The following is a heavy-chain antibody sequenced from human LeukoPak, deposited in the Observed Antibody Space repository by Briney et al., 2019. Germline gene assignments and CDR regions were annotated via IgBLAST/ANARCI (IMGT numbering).Heavy chain of an antibody. CDR1: GFPFSSYA. J-gene: IGHJ4*02. CDR3: AKEPGSWYSGY. Sequence: GGSLRLSCAASGFPFSSYAMSWVRQAPGKGLEWVSAISGSCGSTYYADSVKGRFTISRDNSKNTLYLQMNSLRAEDTAVYYCAKEPGSWYSGYWGQGTLVTVSS. CDR2: ISGSCGST. V-gene: IGHV3-23*01. D-gene: IGHD2-15*01.